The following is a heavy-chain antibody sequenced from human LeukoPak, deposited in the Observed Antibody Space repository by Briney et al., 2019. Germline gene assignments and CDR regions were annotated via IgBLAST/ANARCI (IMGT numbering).Heavy chain of an antibody. J-gene: IGHJ4*02. D-gene: IGHD1-26*01. CDR1: GFTFSMYW. V-gene: IGHV3-74*01. Sequence: GGSLRLSCAASGFTFSMYWMHWVRQAPGKGLLWVSRINSDGSSTTYADSVKGRFTISRDNSKNTLYLQMNSLRAEDTAVYYCARGVGSGSRLRAGDYWGRGTLVTVSS. CDR3: ARGVGSGSRLRAGDY. CDR2: INSDGSST.